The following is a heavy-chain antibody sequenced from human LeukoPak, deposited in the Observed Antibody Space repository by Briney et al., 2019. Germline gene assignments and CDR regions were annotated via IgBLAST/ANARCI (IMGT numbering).Heavy chain of an antibody. CDR2: INHSGST. CDR1: GESFSGYY. D-gene: IGHD1-26*01. J-gene: IGHJ5*02. V-gene: IGHV4-34*01. CDR3: ARQWELRGWFDP. Sequence: SETLSLTCAVYGESFSGYYWSWIRQPPGKGLEWIGEINHSGSTNYNPSLKSRVTISVDTSKNQFSLKLSSVTAADTAVYYCARQWELRGWFDPWGQGTLVTVSS.